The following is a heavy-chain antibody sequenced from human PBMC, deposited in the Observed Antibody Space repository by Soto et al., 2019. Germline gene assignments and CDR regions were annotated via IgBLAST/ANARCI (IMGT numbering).Heavy chain of an antibody. CDR1: GCTFSSYA. V-gene: IGHV1-69*13. CDR2: IIPIFGTA. CDR3: ARAGGSGIPFDY. J-gene: IGHJ4*02. Sequence: ASVKVSCKASGCTFSSYAISWVRQAPGQGLEWMGGIIPIFGTANYAQKFQGRVTITADESTSTAYMELSSLRSEDTAVYYCARAGGSGIPFDYWGQGTLVTVSS. D-gene: IGHD3-10*01.